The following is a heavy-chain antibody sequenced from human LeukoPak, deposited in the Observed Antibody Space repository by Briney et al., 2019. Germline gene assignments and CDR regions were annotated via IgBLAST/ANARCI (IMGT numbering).Heavy chain of an antibody. CDR1: GFTFSTYA. Sequence: GGSLRLSCAGSGFTFSTYAMSWVRQAPGKGLEWVSSISDNGYTTYYADSVRGRFTISRDNSKNTVYLQMIGLRGEGTAVYFCAKYYYDSSGYYDAAPLDSWGQGTLVTVFS. D-gene: IGHD3-22*01. J-gene: IGHJ4*02. CDR3: AKYYYDSSGYYDAAPLDS. V-gene: IGHV3-23*01. CDR2: ISDNGYTT.